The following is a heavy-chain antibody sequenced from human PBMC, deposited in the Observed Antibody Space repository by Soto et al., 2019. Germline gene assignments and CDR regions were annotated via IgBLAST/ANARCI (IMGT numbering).Heavy chain of an antibody. CDR2: IRRKANSYTT. Sequence: EVQLVESGGGLVQPGGSLRLSCAASGLIFSDYHMDWVRQAPGKGLEWVGRIRRKANSYTTEYAASVKGRFTISRDDSKNSLYLQMNSLKSEDTAVYYCAMLGGWSGGSSGMDVWCQGTRVTVSS. D-gene: IGHD6-19*01. V-gene: IGHV3-72*01. CDR3: AMLGGWSGGSSGMDV. J-gene: IGHJ6*02. CDR1: GLIFSDYH.